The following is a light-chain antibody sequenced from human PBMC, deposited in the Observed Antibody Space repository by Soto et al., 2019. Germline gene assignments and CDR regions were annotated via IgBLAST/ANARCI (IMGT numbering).Light chain of an antibody. CDR2: GSS. J-gene: IGKJ5*01. CDR3: HQRSDWPIT. CDR1: QSVSRY. V-gene: IGKV3-11*01. Sequence: ESVLTQSPATLSLSPGERATLSCRASQSVSRYFAWYQQRPGQAPRLLIYGSSNRAPGIPARFSGSGSGTDFTLTISSLEPEDFAVYYCHQRSDWPITFGQGTRLEIK.